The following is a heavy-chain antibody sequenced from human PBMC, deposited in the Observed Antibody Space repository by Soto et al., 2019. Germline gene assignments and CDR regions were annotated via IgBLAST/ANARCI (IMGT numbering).Heavy chain of an antibody. J-gene: IGHJ6*02. CDR2: TSGSGSTV. CDR3: AKVRASYLSASYFYYGLDV. V-gene: IGHV3-23*01. CDR1: GFTFSHYV. D-gene: IGHD3-10*01. Sequence: VQLLESGGGVVRPGGSLRLSCAASGFTFSHYVLSWVRQAPGRGLEWVSSTSGSGSTVYLADSVRGRFTMSRDLSRNTVSLQMNSLRAEDTAIYYCAKVRASYLSASYFYYGLDVWGQGTTVTVSS.